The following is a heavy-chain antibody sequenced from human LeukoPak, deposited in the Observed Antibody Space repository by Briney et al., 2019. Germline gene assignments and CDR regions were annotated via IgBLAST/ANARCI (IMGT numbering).Heavy chain of an antibody. CDR1: GGSINSGDYY. Sequence: SETLSPTCTVSGGSINSGDYYWNWIRQPPGKGLEWIGYMYYSGSTYYNPSLKSRVTMSMDTSKNQFFLNLSSVTAADTAVYYCARRPSGGMIRGVIFFDYWGQGTLVTVSS. CDR3: ARRPSGGMIRGVIFFDY. D-gene: IGHD3-10*01. V-gene: IGHV4-30-4*01. J-gene: IGHJ4*02. CDR2: MYYSGST.